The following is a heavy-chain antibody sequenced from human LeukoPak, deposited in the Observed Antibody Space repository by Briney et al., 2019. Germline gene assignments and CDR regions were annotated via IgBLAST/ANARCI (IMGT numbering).Heavy chain of an antibody. Sequence: PGRSLRLSCAASGFPFSSYGMHWVRPAPGKGLEWVAVIWYDGSNKYYADSVKGRFTISRDNSKNTLYLQMNSLRAEDTAVYYCAREDIVAYDAFDIWGQGTMVTVSS. CDR1: GFPFSSYG. CDR3: AREDIVAYDAFDI. J-gene: IGHJ3*02. V-gene: IGHV3-33*01. D-gene: IGHD2-21*01. CDR2: IWYDGSNK.